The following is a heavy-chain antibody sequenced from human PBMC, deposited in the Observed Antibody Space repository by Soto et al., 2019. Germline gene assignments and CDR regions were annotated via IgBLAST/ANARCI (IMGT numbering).Heavy chain of an antibody. D-gene: IGHD3-22*01. J-gene: IGHJ4*02. CDR3: ARDVIGHYNYDTIGYHFDH. V-gene: IGHV1-46*01. Sequence: GASVKVSCKASGYSFTNFHIHWVRQAPGQGLEWMGMIDPSGGITRDAQRLQGRITMTRDASTSTVYMELRSLTSEDTAVYYCARDVIGHYNYDTIGYHFDHWGQGTLVTGSS. CDR1: GYSFTNFH. CDR2: IDPSGGIT.